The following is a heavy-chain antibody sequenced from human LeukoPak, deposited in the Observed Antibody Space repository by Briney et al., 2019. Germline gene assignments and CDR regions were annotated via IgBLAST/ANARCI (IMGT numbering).Heavy chain of an antibody. CDR1: GGTFSSYA. V-gene: IGHV1-18*01. Sequence: GASVKVSCKASGGTFSSYAISWVRQAPGQGLEWMGWISAYNGNTNYAQKLQGRVTMTTDTSTSTAYMELRSLRSDDTAVYYCAREEGITGTLDYWGQGTLVTVSS. J-gene: IGHJ4*02. CDR2: ISAYNGNT. D-gene: IGHD1-20*01. CDR3: AREEGITGTLDY.